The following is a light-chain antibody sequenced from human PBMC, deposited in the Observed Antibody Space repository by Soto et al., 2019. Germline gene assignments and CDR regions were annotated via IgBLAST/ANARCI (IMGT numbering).Light chain of an antibody. V-gene: IGLV2-11*01. CDR3: CSYAGGYTYV. CDR1: TGDVGGYNY. J-gene: IGLJ1*01. CDR2: DVS. Sequence: QSALTQPRSVSGSPGQSVTISCAGTTGDVGGYNYVSWYQQHPGKAPKVMIYDVSKRPSGVPDRFSGSKSGNTASLTISGLQAEDEADYYCCSYAGGYTYVFGTGTKLTVL.